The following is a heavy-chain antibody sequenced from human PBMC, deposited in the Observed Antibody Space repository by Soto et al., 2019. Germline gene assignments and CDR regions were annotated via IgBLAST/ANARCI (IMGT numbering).Heavy chain of an antibody. CDR3: TTLVRGYSYGDH. V-gene: IGHV3-15*01. J-gene: IGHJ4*02. CDR1: GFTFTNAW. Sequence: EVQLVESGGGLVEPGGSLRLSCAASGFTFTNAWMSWVRQAPGKGLEWVGRIKTKTEGETTDYAAPVKGRLTVKSDDSRNTQYLQMNSLKTEYTAVYYCTTLVRGYSYGDHWGQGTKLTVSS. D-gene: IGHD5-18*01. CDR2: IKTKTEGETT.